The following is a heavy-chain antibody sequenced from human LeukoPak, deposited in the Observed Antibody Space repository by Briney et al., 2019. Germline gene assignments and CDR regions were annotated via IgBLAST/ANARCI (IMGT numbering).Heavy chain of an antibody. V-gene: IGHV3-23*01. J-gene: IGHJ4*02. CDR2: ISGSGSST. D-gene: IGHD6-19*01. Sequence: GGSLRLSCAASGFTFSSYAMSWVRQAPGKGLEWVSAISGSGSSTYYADSVKGRFTISRDNSKNTLYLQMNSLRAEDTAVYYCAKVRSRSSGWSMTPDYWGQGTLVTVSS. CDR1: GFTFSSYA. CDR3: AKVRSRSSGWSMTPDY.